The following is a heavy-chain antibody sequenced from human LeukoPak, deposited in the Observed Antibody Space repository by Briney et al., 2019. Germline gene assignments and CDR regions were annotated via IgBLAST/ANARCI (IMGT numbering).Heavy chain of an antibody. D-gene: IGHD4-17*01. CDR3: ARELSHGDYVLWFDP. J-gene: IGHJ5*02. CDR2: IKQDGSEK. V-gene: IGHV3-7*01. CDR1: GFTFSSYW. Sequence: AGGSLRLSCAASGFTFSSYWMSWVRQAPGKGLEWVANIKQDGSEKYCVDSGKGRFTISRGKAKNSLYLQMNSLRAEDTAVYYCARELSHGDYVLWFDPWGQGTLVTVSS.